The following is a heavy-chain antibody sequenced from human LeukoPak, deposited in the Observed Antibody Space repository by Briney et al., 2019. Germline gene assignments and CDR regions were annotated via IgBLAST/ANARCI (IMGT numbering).Heavy chain of an antibody. V-gene: IGHV1-46*01. CDR3: ARSNYYYYMDV. CDR2: INPSGGST. J-gene: IGHJ6*03. Sequence: GASVKVSCKASGYTFTSYYMHWVRQAPGQGLEWMGIINPSGGSTSYAQKLQGRVTMTADTSTSTAYMELRSLRSDDTAVYYCARSNYYYYMDVWGKGTTVTVSS. CDR1: GYTFTSYY.